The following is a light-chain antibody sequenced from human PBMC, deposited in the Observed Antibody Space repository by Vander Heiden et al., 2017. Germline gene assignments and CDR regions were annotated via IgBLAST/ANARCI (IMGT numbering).Light chain of an antibody. CDR1: QSVNTN. Sequence: EIVKTQSPGTLSVSPGERATLSCRASQSVNTNLAWYQKKPGQAPGLLIYGASTRATGIPARFSGSGSGTEFTLTISSLQSEDFAVYYCQQFSNWPYTLGQGTKLEI. CDR2: GAS. CDR3: QQFSNWPYT. V-gene: IGKV3-15*01. J-gene: IGKJ2*01.